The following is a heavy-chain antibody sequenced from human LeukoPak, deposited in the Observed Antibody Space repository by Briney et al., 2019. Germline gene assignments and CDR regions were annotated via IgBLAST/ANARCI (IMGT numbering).Heavy chain of an antibody. Sequence: SETLSLTCTVSGGSISSGSYYWSWIRQPAGKGLEWIGRIYTSGSINYNPSLGSRVTISIDTSKNQFSLKLSSVTAADTAVYYCARDLLHRGYAFDIWGRGTMVTVSS. D-gene: IGHD3-22*01. CDR3: ARDLLHRGYAFDI. V-gene: IGHV4-61*02. J-gene: IGHJ3*02. CDR2: IYTSGSI. CDR1: GGSISSGSYY.